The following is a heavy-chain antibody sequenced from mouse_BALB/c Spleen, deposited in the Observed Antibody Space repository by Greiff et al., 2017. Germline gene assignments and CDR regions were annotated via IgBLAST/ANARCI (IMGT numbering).Heavy chain of an antibody. CDR1: GYTFTSYW. Sequence: QVQLKESGAELAKPGASVKMSCKASGYTFTSYWMHWVKQRPGQGLEWIGYINPSTGYTEYNQKFKDKATLTADKSSSTAYMQLSSLTSEDSAVYYCARLRYYGSSEDYWGQGTTLTVSS. D-gene: IGHD1-1*01. V-gene: IGHV1-7*01. J-gene: IGHJ2*01. CDR2: INPSTGYT. CDR3: ARLRYYGSSEDY.